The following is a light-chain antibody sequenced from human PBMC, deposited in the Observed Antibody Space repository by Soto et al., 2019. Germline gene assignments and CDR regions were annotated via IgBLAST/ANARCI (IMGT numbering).Light chain of an antibody. CDR1: QSTTNNY. J-gene: IGKJ1*01. CDR3: QQYGNSRT. CDR2: GAS. Sequence: IVLTQSPGTLSLSPGERATLSCRTSQSTTNNYLAWYQQKPGQAPRLLIYGASSRATGIPDRFSGSGSGTDFTLTISRLEPEDSAVYYCQQYGNSRTFGQGTKVDI. V-gene: IGKV3-20*01.